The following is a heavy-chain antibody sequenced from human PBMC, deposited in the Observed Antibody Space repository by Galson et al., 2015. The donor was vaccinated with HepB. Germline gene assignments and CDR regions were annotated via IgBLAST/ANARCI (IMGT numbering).Heavy chain of an antibody. Sequence: SLRLSCAASGSTFSSYGMHWVRQAPGKGLEWVAVISYDGSNKYYADSVKGRFTISRDNSKNTLYLQMNSLRAEDTAVYYCAKLGPFDYWGQGTLVTVSS. CDR3: AKLGPFDY. D-gene: IGHD1-26*01. CDR1: GSTFSSYG. J-gene: IGHJ4*02. V-gene: IGHV3-30*18. CDR2: ISYDGSNK.